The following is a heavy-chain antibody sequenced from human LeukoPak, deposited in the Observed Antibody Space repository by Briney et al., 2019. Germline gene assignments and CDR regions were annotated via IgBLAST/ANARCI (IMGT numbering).Heavy chain of an antibody. D-gene: IGHD3-22*01. J-gene: IGHJ4*02. Sequence: SGGSLRLSCAASEFTFSSYGMHWVRQAPGKGLEWVAVIWYDGSNKYYADSVKGRFTISRDNSKNTLYLQMNRLRAEDTAVYYCARGNHYYDSSGYYSAFHYWGQGTLVTVSS. V-gene: IGHV3-33*01. CDR3: ARGNHYYDSSGYYSAFHY. CDR1: EFTFSSYG. CDR2: IWYDGSNK.